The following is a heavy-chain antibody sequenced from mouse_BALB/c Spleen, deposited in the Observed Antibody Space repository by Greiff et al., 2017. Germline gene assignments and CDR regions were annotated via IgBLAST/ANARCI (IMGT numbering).Heavy chain of an antibody. V-gene: IGHV1-14*01. Sequence: EVQLQQSGPELVKPGASVKMSCKASGYTFTSYVMHWVKQKPGQGLEWIGYINPYNDGTKYNEKFKGKATLTSDKSSSTAYMELSSLTSEDSAVYYCARGGHYYGSSPFAMDYWGQGTSVTVSS. CDR2: INPYNDGT. J-gene: IGHJ4*01. CDR3: ARGGHYYGSSPFAMDY. D-gene: IGHD1-1*01. CDR1: GYTFTSYV.